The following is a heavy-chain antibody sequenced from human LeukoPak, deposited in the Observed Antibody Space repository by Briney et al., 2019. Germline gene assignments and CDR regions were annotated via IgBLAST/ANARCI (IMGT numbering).Heavy chain of an antibody. D-gene: IGHD4-23*01. CDR2: ILYSGTT. CDR1: GGSLSSGDYY. CDR3: ATYGGNSVDH. J-gene: IGHJ4*02. Sequence: TLSLTCTVSGGSLSSGDYYWTWIRQHPGKGLEWIGHILYSGTTYYNPSLKSRVTISVDTSKNQFSLKLSSATAADTAVYYCATYGGNSVDHWGQGTLVTVSS. V-gene: IGHV4-31*02.